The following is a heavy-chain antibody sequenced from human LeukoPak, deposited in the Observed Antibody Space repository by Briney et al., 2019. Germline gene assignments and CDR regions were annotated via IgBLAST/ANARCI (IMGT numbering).Heavy chain of an antibody. Sequence: ASVKVSCKASGYTFTSYGISWVRQAPGQGLEWMGWISAYNGNTTYAQKLQGRVTMTTDTSTSTAYMELRSLRSDDTAVYYWARRRKGGFGELSADWFDPWGQGTLVTVSS. V-gene: IGHV1-18*04. CDR2: ISAYNGNT. D-gene: IGHD3-10*01. CDR1: GYTFTSYG. J-gene: IGHJ5*02. CDR3: ARRRKGGFGELSADWFDP.